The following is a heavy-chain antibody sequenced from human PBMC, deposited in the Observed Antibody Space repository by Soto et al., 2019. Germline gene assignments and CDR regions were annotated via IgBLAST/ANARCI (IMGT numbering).Heavy chain of an antibody. J-gene: IGHJ6*02. CDR2: ISSDGYSI. CDR3: GRDKFYEMANGLYGVDV. V-gene: IGHV3-74*01. D-gene: IGHD3-16*01. CDR1: GFTFSRYW. Sequence: EVQLVESGGGLVQPGGSLRLSCAASGFTFSRYWMHWVRQAPGKGLVWVSRISSDGYSIRDADSVKGRFTNSRDNAKNTLYLQMNSLRAEDTGVYYCGRDKFYEMANGLYGVDVWGQGSTVTVSS.